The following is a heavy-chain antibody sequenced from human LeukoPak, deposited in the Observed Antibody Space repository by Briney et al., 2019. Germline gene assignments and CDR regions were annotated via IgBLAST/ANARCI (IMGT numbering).Heavy chain of an antibody. CDR3: ARDPKWLDY. V-gene: IGHV3-7*01. CDR1: GFTLSTYW. CDR2: TNQEGSEK. J-gene: IGHJ4*02. Sequence: GGSLRLSCAASGFTLSTYWMSWVRQAPGKGLEWVANTNQEGSEKYCVDSVKGRFTISKDNAKNALYLQMNSLRAEDTAVYYCARDPKWLDYWGQGTLVTVSS. D-gene: IGHD5-12*01.